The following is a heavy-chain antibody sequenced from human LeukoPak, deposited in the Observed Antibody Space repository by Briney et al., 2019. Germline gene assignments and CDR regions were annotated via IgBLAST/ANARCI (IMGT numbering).Heavy chain of an antibody. CDR3: AGYCSGGSCNAAGY. V-gene: IGHV3-11*01. CDR2: ISSGGSTI. D-gene: IGHD2-15*01. Sequence: GGSLRLSCAASGFTFSDYYMSWIRQAPGKGLEWVSYISSGGSTIYYADSVEGRFTTSRDNARNSLYLQMNSLRAEDTAVYYCAGYCSGGSCNAAGYWGQGTLVTVSS. J-gene: IGHJ4*02. CDR1: GFTFSDYY.